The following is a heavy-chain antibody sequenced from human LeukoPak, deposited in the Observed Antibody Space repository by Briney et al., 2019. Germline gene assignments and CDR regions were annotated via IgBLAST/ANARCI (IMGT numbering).Heavy chain of an antibody. CDR3: ARGGGSGSYKEIDY. J-gene: IGHJ4*02. CDR1: GGSFSGYY. V-gene: IGHV4-34*01. D-gene: IGHD3-10*01. CDR2: INHSGST. Sequence: SETLSLTCAVYGGSFSGYYWSWIRQPPGKGLEWIGEINHSGSTNYNPSLKGRVTISVDTSKNQFSLKLSSVTAADTAVYYCARGGGSGSYKEIDYWGQGTLVTVSS.